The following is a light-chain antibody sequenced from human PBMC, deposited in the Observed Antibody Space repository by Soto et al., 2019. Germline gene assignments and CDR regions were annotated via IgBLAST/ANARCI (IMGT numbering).Light chain of an antibody. CDR1: SSDVGAYNY. CDR2: DVN. CDR3: SSWTIGATYV. V-gene: IGLV2-14*03. J-gene: IGLJ1*01. Sequence: QSALTQPASVSGSPGQSITISCAGTSSDVGAYNYVSWYQHHPGKAPKLMIYDVNNRPSGDSNRFSGSTSGNTASLTISGLQAEDEADYYCSSWTIGATYVFGSGTKLTVL.